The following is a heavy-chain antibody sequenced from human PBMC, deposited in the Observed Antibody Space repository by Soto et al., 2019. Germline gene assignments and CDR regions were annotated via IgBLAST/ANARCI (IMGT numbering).Heavy chain of an antibody. V-gene: IGHV4-34*01. Sequence: SETLSLTCAVYGGSFRGYYWSWIRQPPGKGLEWIGEIKHSGSTNYNPSLKSRVTISVDTSKNQFSLKLSSVTASDTAVYYCARGSSSWYGYIDYWGQGTLVTVSS. CDR2: IKHSGST. CDR3: ARGSSSWYGYIDY. D-gene: IGHD6-13*01. CDR1: GGSFRGYY. J-gene: IGHJ4*02.